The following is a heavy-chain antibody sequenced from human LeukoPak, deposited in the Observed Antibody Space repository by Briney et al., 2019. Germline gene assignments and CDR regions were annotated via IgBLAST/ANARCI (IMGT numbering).Heavy chain of an antibody. CDR1: GFTFSSYG. J-gene: IGHJ4*02. V-gene: IGHV3-30*18. CDR2: ISYDGSNT. CDR3: AKERDISSGWYLSNYFDY. D-gene: IGHD6-13*01. Sequence: GRSLRLSCAASGFTFSSYGMHWVRQAPGKGLEWVAVISYDGSNTYYADSVKGRFTISRDNSKNTLYLQMNSRRAEDTAVYYCAKERDISSGWYLSNYFDYWGQGTLVIVSS.